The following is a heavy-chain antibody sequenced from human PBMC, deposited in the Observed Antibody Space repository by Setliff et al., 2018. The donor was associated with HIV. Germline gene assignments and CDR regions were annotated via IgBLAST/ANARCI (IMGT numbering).Heavy chain of an antibody. J-gene: IGHJ4*02. D-gene: IGHD1-1*01. V-gene: IGHV1-69*05. CDR1: GYSFNNYG. CDR2: IIPIFGTA. CDR3: ASARIPTGGTSTSFDF. Sequence: SVKVSCKASGYSFNNYGVNWVRQAPGQGLEWMGGIIPIFGTANYAQKFQGRVTITTDESTSTAYMELSSLRSEDTAVYYCASARIPTGGTSTSFDFWGQGALVTVSS.